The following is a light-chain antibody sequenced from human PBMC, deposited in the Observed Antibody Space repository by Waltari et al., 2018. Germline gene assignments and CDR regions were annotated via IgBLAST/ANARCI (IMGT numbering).Light chain of an antibody. CDR1: QGVGKY. CDR2: HTS. CDR3: QKYDFLPAT. Sequence: EIVLTQSPGTLSLSPGERATLSCRASQGVGKYLAWYQQRPGQATRLLLNHTSIRATGIPDRFSGSGYGTDFSLTISRLEPEDFAVYYCQKYDFLPATFGQGTTVEIK. V-gene: IGKV3-20*01. J-gene: IGKJ1*01.